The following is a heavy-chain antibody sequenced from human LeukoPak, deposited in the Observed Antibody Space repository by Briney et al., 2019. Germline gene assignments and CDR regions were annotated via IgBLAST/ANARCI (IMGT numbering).Heavy chain of an antibody. J-gene: IGHJ3*02. CDR3: AADAYCGGDCYSGAFDI. D-gene: IGHD2-21*02. V-gene: IGHV1-58*01. CDR2: IVVGSGNT. CDR1: GFTFTSSA. Sequence: GASVKVSCKASGFTFTSSAVQWVRQARGQRLEWIGWIVVGSGNTNYAQKFQERVTITRDMFTSTAYMELSSLRSEDTAVYYCAADAYCGGDCYSGAFDIWGQGTMVTVSS.